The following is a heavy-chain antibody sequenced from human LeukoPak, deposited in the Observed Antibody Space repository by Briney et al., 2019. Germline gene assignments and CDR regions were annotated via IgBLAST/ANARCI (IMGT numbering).Heavy chain of an antibody. CDR3: ARGLTYYYDSSGSKSFDY. V-gene: IGHV4-59*12. CDR1: GGSISSYY. CDR2: IYYSGST. D-gene: IGHD3-22*01. J-gene: IGHJ4*02. Sequence: SETLSLTCTVSGGSISSYYWSWIRQPPGKGLEWIGYIYYSGSTNYNPSLKSRVTISVDTSKNQFSLKLSSVAAADTAVYYCARGLTYYYDSSGSKSFDYWGQGTLVTVSS.